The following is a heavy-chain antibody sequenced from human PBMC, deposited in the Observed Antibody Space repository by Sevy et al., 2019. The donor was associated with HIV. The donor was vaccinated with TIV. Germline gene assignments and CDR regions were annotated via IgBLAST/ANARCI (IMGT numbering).Heavy chain of an antibody. J-gene: IGHJ4*02. CDR1: GFTFSSFG. CDR3: AKQGGYCSNGVCYRAFDY. V-gene: IGHV3-30*18. CDR2: ISHDGSNK. D-gene: IGHD2-8*01. Sequence: GGSLRLSCAASGFTFSSFGMHWVRQAPGKGLEWVAIISHDGSNKIYADSVKGRFTISRGNSKNTLYLQMDSLGADDTAVYYCAKQGGYCSNGVCYRAFDYWGQGTLVTVSS.